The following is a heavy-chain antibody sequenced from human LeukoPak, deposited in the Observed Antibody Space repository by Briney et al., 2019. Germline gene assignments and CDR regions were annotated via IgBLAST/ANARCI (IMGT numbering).Heavy chain of an antibody. J-gene: IGHJ4*02. Sequence: TLSLTCTVSGDSISSGGYSWSWIRQHPGEGLEWIGYIYNSGSTYYNPSLKGRVTISVDTSKNQFSLKLSSVTAADTAVYYCARVRVAAGVIFDFWGQGTLVTVSS. V-gene: IGHV4-31*03. D-gene: IGHD6-13*01. CDR1: GDSISSGGYS. CDR2: IYNSGST. CDR3: ARVRVAAGVIFDF.